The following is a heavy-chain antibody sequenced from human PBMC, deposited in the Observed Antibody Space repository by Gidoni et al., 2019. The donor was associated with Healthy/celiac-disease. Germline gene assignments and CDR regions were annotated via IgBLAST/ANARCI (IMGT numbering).Heavy chain of an antibody. CDR2: ISYDGSNK. CDR1: GFTFSSYA. Sequence: QVQLVESGGGVVQPGRSLSLSCAASGFTFSSYAMHWVRQAPGKGLEWVAVISYDGSNKYYADSVKGRFTISRDNSKNTLYLQMNSLRAEDTAVYYCARDPKLYDYVWGSYRPDAFDIWGQGTMVTVSS. J-gene: IGHJ3*02. CDR3: ARDPKLYDYVWGSYRPDAFDI. V-gene: IGHV3-30-3*01. D-gene: IGHD3-16*02.